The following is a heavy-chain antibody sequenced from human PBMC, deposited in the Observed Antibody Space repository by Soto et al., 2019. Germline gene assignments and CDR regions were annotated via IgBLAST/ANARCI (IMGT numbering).Heavy chain of an antibody. CDR1: GFSLINSIIC. J-gene: IGHJ3*02. V-gene: IGHV2-26*01. CDR2: IFSNDEK. CDR3: ARTGGIAAAGLAFDI. Sequence: SGPTLVNPTETLTLTFTVSGFSLINSIICVSWIRQPPGKALEWLAHIFSNDEKSYSTSLKSRLTISKDTSKSQVVLTMTNMDPVDTATYYCARTGGIAAAGLAFDIWGQGTMVTVSS. D-gene: IGHD6-13*01.